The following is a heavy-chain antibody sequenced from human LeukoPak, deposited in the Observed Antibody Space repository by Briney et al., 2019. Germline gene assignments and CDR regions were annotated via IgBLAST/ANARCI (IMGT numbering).Heavy chain of an antibody. CDR2: ISGSGGST. CDR3: ARQGPYDTSGFFGHRLNYFDY. D-gene: IGHD3-22*01. V-gene: IGHV3-23*01. J-gene: IGHJ4*02. CDR1: GFTFSSYA. Sequence: GGSLRLSCAASGFTFSSYAMSWVRQAPGKGLEWVSGISGSGGSTYYADSVKGRFTISRDNSKNTLYLQMNSLRAEDTAVYYCARQGPYDTSGFFGHRLNYFDYWGQGTLVTVSS.